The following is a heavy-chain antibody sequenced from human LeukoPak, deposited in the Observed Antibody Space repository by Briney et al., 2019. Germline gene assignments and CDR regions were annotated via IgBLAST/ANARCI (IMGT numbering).Heavy chain of an antibody. Sequence: SEALSLTCTVSGGSISSYYWSWIRQPPGKGLEWIGYIYYSGSTYYNPSLKSRVTISVDTSKNQFSLKLSSVTAADTAVYYCARDFYRENAHDAFDIWGQGTMVTVSS. CDR2: IYYSGST. CDR1: GGSISSYY. V-gene: IGHV4-30-4*08. CDR3: ARDFYRENAHDAFDI. J-gene: IGHJ3*02. D-gene: IGHD3-3*01.